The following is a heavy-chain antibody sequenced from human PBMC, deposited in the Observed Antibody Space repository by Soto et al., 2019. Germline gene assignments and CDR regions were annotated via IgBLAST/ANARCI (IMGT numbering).Heavy chain of an antibody. CDR3: ARDSSGWDYYYYYYMDV. Sequence: GGSLRLSCAASGFTFSSYGMHWVRQAPGKGLEWVAVIWYGGSNKYYADSVKGRFTISRDNSKNTLYLQMNSVRAEDTAVYYCARDSSGWDYYYYYYMDVWGEGTTVTVSS. CDR2: IWYGGSNK. V-gene: IGHV3-33*08. CDR1: GFTFSSYG. D-gene: IGHD6-19*01. J-gene: IGHJ6*03.